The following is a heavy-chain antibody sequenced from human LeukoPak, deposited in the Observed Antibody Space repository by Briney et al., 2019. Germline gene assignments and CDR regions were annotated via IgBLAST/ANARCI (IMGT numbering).Heavy chain of an antibody. CDR3: AKDARRTSGWYFFDY. CDR2: ISDSGSIT. V-gene: IGHV3-23*01. J-gene: IGHJ4*02. CDR1: GFAFSSQA. D-gene: IGHD6-19*01. Sequence: GGSLRLSCAASGFAFSSQAMGWVRQAPGKGLEWVSVISDSGSITYYADSVKGRFTISRDNSKNTLFLQMNSLRAEDTAIYYCAKDARRTSGWYFFDYWGQGTQVTASS.